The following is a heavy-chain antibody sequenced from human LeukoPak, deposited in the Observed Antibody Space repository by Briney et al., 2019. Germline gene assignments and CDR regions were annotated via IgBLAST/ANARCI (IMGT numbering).Heavy chain of an antibody. J-gene: IGHJ5*02. CDR3: ARGPAGQQLVLSWFDP. CDR2: ISAYNGNT. CDR1: GYTFTSYG. D-gene: IGHD6-13*01. V-gene: IGHV1-18*04. Sequence: ASVKVSCKASGYTFTSYGISWVRQAPGQGLEWMGWISAYNGNTNYAQKLQGRVTMTTDTSTSTAYMELRNLRSDDTAVYYCARGPAGQQLVLSWFDPWGQGTLVTVSS.